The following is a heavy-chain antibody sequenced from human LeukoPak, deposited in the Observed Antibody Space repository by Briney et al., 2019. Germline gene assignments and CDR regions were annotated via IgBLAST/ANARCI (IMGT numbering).Heavy chain of an antibody. CDR1: GGSISSSSYY. CDR3: ARTRSSTWHLLDY. J-gene: IGHJ4*02. CDR2: MYYSGST. Sequence: SETLPLTCTVSGGSISSSSYYWGRIRQPPGKGLEWIGSMYYSGSTYYNPSLESRVTISVDTSKNQFSLKLTSVTAADTAVYYCARTRSSTWHLLDYWGQGTLVTVSS. D-gene: IGHD6-13*01. V-gene: IGHV4-39*07.